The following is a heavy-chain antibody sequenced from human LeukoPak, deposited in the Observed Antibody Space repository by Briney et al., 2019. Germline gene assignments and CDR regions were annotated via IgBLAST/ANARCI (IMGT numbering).Heavy chain of an antibody. J-gene: IGHJ4*02. V-gene: IGHV3-23*01. Sequence: GGSLRLSCAASGFTFSSYAMSWVRQAPGKGLEWVSAISGSGDSTYYGDSVKGRFTISRDNSKNTLYLQMNSLRAEDAAVYYCAKTRPLDSSSWSHGDYWGQGTLVTVSS. D-gene: IGHD6-13*01. CDR2: ISGSGDST. CDR3: AKTRPLDSSSWSHGDY. CDR1: GFTFSSYA.